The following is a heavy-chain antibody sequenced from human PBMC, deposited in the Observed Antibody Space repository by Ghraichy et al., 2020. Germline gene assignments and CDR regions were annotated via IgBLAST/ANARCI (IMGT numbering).Heavy chain of an antibody. CDR2: IYYSGTT. CDR3: AVTIHGSGNYYYYYYHYMDV. Sequence: SETLSLTCTVSGASISSSSYYWVWIRQPPGKGLEWVGSIYYSGTTYYNPSLKSRVTISGDTSKNQFSLKLSSVTAADTAVYYCAVTIHGSGNYYYYYYHYMDVWGKGTTVTVSS. CDR1: GASISSSSYY. D-gene: IGHD3-10*01. V-gene: IGHV4-39*01. J-gene: IGHJ6*03.